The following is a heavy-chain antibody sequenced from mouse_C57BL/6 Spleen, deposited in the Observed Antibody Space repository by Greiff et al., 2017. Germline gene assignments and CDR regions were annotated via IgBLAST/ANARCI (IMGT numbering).Heavy chain of an antibody. CDR3: ARGDDNYVDYYAMDY. V-gene: IGHV5-4*03. CDR2: ISDGGSYT. CDR1: GFTFSSYA. D-gene: IGHD2-1*01. J-gene: IGHJ4*01. Sequence: EVKVVEPGGGLVKPGGSLKLSCAASGFTFSSYAMSWVRQTPEKRLEWVANISDGGSYTYYPDNVKGRFTISRDKAKNNLYLQVSHLKSEDTAMYYCARGDDNYVDYYAMDYWGQGTSVTVSS.